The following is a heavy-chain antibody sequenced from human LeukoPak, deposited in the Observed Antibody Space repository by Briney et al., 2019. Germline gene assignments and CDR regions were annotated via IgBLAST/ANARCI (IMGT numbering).Heavy chain of an antibody. CDR3: ARVKVGATIYYFDY. Sequence: ASVKVSCKASGYTFTGYYMHWVRQAPGQGLEWMGWINPNSGGTNYAQKIQGRVTMTRDTSISTAYMELSRLRSDDTAVYYCARVKVGATIYYFDYWGQGTLVTVSS. V-gene: IGHV1-2*02. CDR1: GYTFTGYY. J-gene: IGHJ4*02. CDR2: INPNSGGT. D-gene: IGHD1-26*01.